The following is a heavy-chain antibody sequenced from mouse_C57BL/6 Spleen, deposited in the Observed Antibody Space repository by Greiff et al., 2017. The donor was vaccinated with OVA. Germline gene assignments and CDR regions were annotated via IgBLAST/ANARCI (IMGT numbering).Heavy chain of an antibody. Sequence: EVQGVESGGGLVQPGGSLKLSCAASGFTFSDYYMYWVRQTPEKRLEWVAYISNGGGSTYYPDTVKGRFTISRDNAKNTLYLQMSRLKSEDTAMYYCARGGVASGYFDVWGTGTTVTVSS. D-gene: IGHD6-1*01. J-gene: IGHJ1*03. CDR3: ARGGVASGYFDV. CDR2: ISNGGGST. CDR1: GFTFSDYY. V-gene: IGHV5-12*01.